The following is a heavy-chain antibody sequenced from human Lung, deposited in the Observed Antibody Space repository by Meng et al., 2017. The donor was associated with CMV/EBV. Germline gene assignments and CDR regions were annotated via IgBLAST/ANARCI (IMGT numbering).Heavy chain of an antibody. CDR2: INPNNGGT. V-gene: IGHV1-2*02. CDR1: GYTFTGYY. Sequence: SVKVFXKASGYTFTGYYLYWVRQAPGQGLEWMGWINPNNGGTNYAQRFQGRVTMTRDTSITTVYMELSRLTSDDTAVYYCARKTDTGGWNFHHWGQGTXVTVSS. J-gene: IGHJ1*01. D-gene: IGHD3-16*01. CDR3: ARKTDTGGWNFHH.